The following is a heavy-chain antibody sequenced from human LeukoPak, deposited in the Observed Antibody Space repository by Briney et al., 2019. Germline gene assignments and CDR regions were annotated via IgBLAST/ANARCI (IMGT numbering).Heavy chain of an antibody. CDR3: ARVLPDFWSGYLTPYYYYYMDV. D-gene: IGHD3-3*01. J-gene: IGHJ6*03. CDR1: GYTFTSYA. V-gene: IGHV7-4-1*02. CDR2: INTNTGNP. Sequence: GASVKVSCKASGYTFTSYAMNWVRQAPGQGLEWMGWINTNTGNPTYAQGFTGRFVFSLDTSVSTAYLQISSLKAEDTAVYYCARVLPDFWSGYLTPYYYYYMDVWGRGTTVTVSS.